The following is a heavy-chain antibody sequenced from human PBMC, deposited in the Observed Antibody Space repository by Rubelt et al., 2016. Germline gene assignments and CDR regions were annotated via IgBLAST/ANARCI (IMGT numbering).Heavy chain of an antibody. V-gene: IGHV3-23*01. D-gene: IGHD1-26*01. CDR3: ARAGGSYRLDF. Sequence: GGSLRLSCAASGFTFRSYAMNWVREAPGKGLEWVSAIGGSDERTYYADSVKGRFTISRDNSKNTLHLQMNSLGAEDSAVYYCARAGGSYRLDFWGQGTLVTVSS. CDR2: IGGSDERT. CDR1: GFTFRSYA. J-gene: IGHJ4*02.